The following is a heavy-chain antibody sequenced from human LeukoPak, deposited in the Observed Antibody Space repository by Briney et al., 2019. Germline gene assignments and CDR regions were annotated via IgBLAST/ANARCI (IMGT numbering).Heavy chain of an antibody. Sequence: GGSLRLSCAASGFTFTTYWMSWIRQAPGKGLEWVANINQDGTDKYYVDSVKGRFTFSRGNAQNSLYLQMSSLRVEDTAVYYCVTYSTGLYKGLEFWGQGTQVTVSS. D-gene: IGHD2-8*02. CDR1: GFTFTTYW. J-gene: IGHJ4*02. V-gene: IGHV3-7*03. CDR2: INQDGTDK. CDR3: VTYSTGLYKGLEF.